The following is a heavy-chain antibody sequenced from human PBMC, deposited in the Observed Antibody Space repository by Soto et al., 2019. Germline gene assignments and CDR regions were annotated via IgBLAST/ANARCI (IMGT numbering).Heavy chain of an antibody. Sequence: QVQLLASGPGLVKPSETLSLTCTVSGNSISDYYWSWIRQPPGKGLEWIGYIFHNGNPNYNPSLKRRVTMSVDTSKNQFALRLSSVTAADTALYYCARDVGGTVTLEAAFDFGGQGTMVTVS. CDR3: ARDVGGTVTLEAAFDF. V-gene: IGHV4-59*01. J-gene: IGHJ3*01. CDR1: GNSISDYY. D-gene: IGHD4-17*01. CDR2: IFHNGNP.